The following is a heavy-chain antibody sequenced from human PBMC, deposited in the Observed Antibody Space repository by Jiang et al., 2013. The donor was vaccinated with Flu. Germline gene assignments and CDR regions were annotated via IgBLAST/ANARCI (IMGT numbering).Heavy chain of an antibody. V-gene: IGHV1-3*01. CDR3: ARYNPSDPLGPKSNHPRGAFDI. Sequence: KFQGRVTITRDTSASTAYMELSSLRSEDTAVYYCARYNPSDPLGPKSNHPRGAFDIWGQGTMVTVSS. D-gene: IGHD1-1*01. J-gene: IGHJ3*02.